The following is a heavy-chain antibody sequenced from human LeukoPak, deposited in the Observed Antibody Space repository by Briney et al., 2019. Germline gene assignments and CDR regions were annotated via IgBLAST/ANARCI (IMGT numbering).Heavy chain of an antibody. V-gene: IGHV3-33*01. CDR3: ARGIRGDYDTSNWFDP. Sequence: GGSLRLSCAASGFTFSNYGMHWVRQVPGKGLEWVAAIWFDGIRKYYADSVKGRLTISRDNSKNTLYLQMNSLRAEDTAVYYCARGIRGDYDTSNWFDPWGQGTLVTVSS. CDR1: GFTFSNYG. J-gene: IGHJ5*02. D-gene: IGHD4-17*01. CDR2: IWFDGIRK.